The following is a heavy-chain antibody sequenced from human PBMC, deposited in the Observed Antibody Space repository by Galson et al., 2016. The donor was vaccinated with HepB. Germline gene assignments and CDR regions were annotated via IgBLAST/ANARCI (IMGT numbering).Heavy chain of an antibody. V-gene: IGHV3-23*01. CDR1: ELSIISSA. J-gene: IGHJ3*02. CDR3: AKHTGAGAFDI. CDR2: IRAGGGDT. Sequence: SLRLSCAVSELSIISSAMSWVRQAPGKGLEWVSSIRAGGGDTYYPDSVKGRFTTSRDMSKNTLYLQMGSLRAEDTAVYYCAKHTGAGAFDICGQGTMVTVSS. D-gene: IGHD1-14*01.